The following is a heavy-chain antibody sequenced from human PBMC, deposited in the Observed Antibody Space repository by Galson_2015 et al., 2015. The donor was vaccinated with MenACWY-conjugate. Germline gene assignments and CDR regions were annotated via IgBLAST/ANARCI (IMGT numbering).Heavy chain of an antibody. CDR3: ARGLKLFSYYMDV. Sequence: SLRLSCAASGFTFSSYWMSWVRQAPGKGLEWVANIKQDGSEKYYVDSVKGRFTISRDNAKNSLYLQMNSLRAEDTAVYYCARGLKLFSYYMDVWGKGTTVTVSS. D-gene: IGHD3-3*02. CDR2: IKQDGSEK. CDR1: GFTFSSYW. J-gene: IGHJ6*03. V-gene: IGHV3-7*03.